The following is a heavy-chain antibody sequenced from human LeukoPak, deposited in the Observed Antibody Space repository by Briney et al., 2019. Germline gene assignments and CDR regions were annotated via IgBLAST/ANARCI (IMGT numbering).Heavy chain of an antibody. J-gene: IGHJ4*02. CDR3: ARGHLWLQN. Sequence: GGSLRLSCVASGFPFSSYWMTWVRQTPEEGLEWVASINEDGGEEYYVDSVKGRFIISRDNAKSSLYLQMDSLRAEETAVYHRARGHLWLQNWGQGTLVTVSS. CDR2: INEDGGEE. D-gene: IGHD5-24*01. CDR1: GFPFSSYW. V-gene: IGHV3-7*03.